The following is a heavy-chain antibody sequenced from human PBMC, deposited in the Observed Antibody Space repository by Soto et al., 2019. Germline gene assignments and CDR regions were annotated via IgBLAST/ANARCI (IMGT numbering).Heavy chain of an antibody. J-gene: IGHJ4*02. CDR1: GGSISSYS. CDR2: IYYSGST. V-gene: IGHV4-59*12. D-gene: IGHD3-10*01. CDR3: AREPGV. Sequence: PSETLSLTCTVSGGSISSYSWSWIRQPPGKGLEWIGYIYYSGSTYYNPSLKSRVTISVDTSKNQFSLKLSSVTAADTAVYYCAREPGVWGQGTLVTVSS.